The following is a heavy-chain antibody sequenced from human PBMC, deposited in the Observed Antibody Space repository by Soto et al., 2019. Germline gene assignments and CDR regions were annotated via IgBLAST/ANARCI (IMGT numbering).Heavy chain of an antibody. CDR1: GFTFSSYA. J-gene: IGHJ4*02. CDR3: AKSSGWFHPFDY. D-gene: IGHD6-19*01. CDR2: ISGSGGST. V-gene: IGHV3-23*01. Sequence: EVQLLESGGGLVQPGGSLRLSCAASGFTFSSYALSWVRQAPGKGLEWVSVISGSGGSTYYADSVKGRFTISRDNSKNPLYLQMTSLRADDTAVYYCAKSSGWFHPFDYWGQGTLVTVSS.